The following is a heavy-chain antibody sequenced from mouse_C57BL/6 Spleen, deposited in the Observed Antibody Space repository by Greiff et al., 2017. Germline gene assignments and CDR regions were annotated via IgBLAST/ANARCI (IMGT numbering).Heavy chain of an antibody. CDR3: TSQDYDTFAY. CDR2: IVPETGGT. CDR1: GYTFTDYE. Sequence: QVQLQQSGAELVRPGASVTLSCKASGYTFTDYEMHWVKQTPVRGLEWIGAIVPETGGTDYNQKLKSKARLTADKSSSTAYMELRSLTSEASAVYYCTSQDYDTFAYWGQGTLVTVSA. D-gene: IGHD2-4*01. J-gene: IGHJ3*01. V-gene: IGHV1-15*01.